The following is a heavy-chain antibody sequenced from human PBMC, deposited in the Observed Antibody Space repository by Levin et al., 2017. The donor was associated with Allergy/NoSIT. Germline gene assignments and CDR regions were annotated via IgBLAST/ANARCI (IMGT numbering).Heavy chain of an antibody. CDR1: GGSISSYY. CDR3: ARTITMVRGVILVWGFDP. CDR2: IYYSGST. D-gene: IGHD3-10*01. Sequence: SETLSLTCTVSGGSISSYYWSWIRQPPGKGLEWIGYIYYSGSTNYNPSLKSRVTISVDTSKNQFSLKLSSVTAADTAVYYCARTITMVRGVILVWGFDPWGQGTLVTVSS. V-gene: IGHV4-59*01. J-gene: IGHJ5*02.